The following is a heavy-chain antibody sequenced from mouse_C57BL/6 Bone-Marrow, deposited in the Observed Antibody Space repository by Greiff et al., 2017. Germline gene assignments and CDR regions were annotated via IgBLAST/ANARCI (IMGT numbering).Heavy chain of an antibody. CDR2: IYPRSGNT. Sequence: QVQLKQSGAELARPGASVKLSCKASGYTFTSYGISWVKQRTGQGLEWIGEIYPRSGNTYYNEKFKGKATLTADKSSSTAYMELRSLTSEDSAFYFCASGIYYGNSYWCFDVWGTGTTVTVSS. D-gene: IGHD2-1*01. J-gene: IGHJ1*03. V-gene: IGHV1-81*01. CDR1: GYTFTSYG. CDR3: ASGIYYGNSYWCFDV.